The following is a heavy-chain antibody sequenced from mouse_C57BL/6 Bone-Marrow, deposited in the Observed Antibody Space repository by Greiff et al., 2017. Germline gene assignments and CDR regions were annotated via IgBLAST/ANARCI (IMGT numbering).Heavy chain of an antibody. CDR3: ADYYGSSPFAY. CDR1: GYTFTSYW. CDR2: IHPNSGST. V-gene: IGHV1-64*01. J-gene: IGHJ3*01. Sequence: QVQLQQPGAELVKPGASVKLSCKASGYTFTSYWMHWVKQRPGQGLEWIGMIHPNSGSTNYNENFKSKATLTVDKSSSTAYMQLSSLTSEDSAVYYCADYYGSSPFAYWGQGTLVTVSA. D-gene: IGHD1-1*01.